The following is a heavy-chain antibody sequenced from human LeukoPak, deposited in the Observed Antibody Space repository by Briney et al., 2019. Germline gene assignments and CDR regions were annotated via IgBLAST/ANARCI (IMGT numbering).Heavy chain of an antibody. J-gene: IGHJ4*02. Sequence: GGSLRLSCAASGFTFSSYSMNWVRQAPGKGLQWVSSISGSGGNTYYADSVKGRFTISRDNSKNTLYLQMNSLRAEDTAVYYCANPPTVTSFGYWGQGTLVTVSS. CDR2: ISGSGGNT. D-gene: IGHD4-11*01. CDR3: ANPPTVTSFGY. V-gene: IGHV3-23*01. CDR1: GFTFSSYS.